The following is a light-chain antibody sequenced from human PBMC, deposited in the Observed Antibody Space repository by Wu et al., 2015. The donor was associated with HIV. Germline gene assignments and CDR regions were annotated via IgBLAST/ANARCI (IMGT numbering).Light chain of an antibody. V-gene: IGKV3-20*01. CDR2: GAS. J-gene: IGKJ1*01. Sequence: EIVLTQSPGTLSLSPGERGTLSCRASQSVSNNYVAWYQQKAGQAPRLLIYGASNRATGVPDRFSGSGSGTVFTLTISRLEPEDLAVFYCQQYGSSPVTFGLGTKVEIK. CDR3: QQYGSSPVT. CDR1: QSVSNNY.